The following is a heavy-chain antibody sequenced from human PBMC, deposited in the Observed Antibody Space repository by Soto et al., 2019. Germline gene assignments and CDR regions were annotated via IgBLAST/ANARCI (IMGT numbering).Heavy chain of an antibody. D-gene: IGHD5-12*01. V-gene: IGHV3-30*18. J-gene: IGHJ3*02. CDR1: GFTFSSYG. CDR3: AKDQGRDGYKKHSAFDI. Sequence: QVQLVESGGGVVQPGRSLRLSCAASGFTFSSYGMHWVRQAPGKGLEWVAVISYDGSNKYYADSVKGRFTISRDNSKNTLYLQMNSLRAEDTAVYYCAKDQGRDGYKKHSAFDIWGQGTMVTVSS. CDR2: ISYDGSNK.